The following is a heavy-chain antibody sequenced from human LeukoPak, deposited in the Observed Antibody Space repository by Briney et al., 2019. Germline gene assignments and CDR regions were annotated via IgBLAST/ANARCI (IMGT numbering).Heavy chain of an antibody. D-gene: IGHD6-19*01. J-gene: IGHJ3*02. CDR1: GYSISSGYY. CDR3: ARSFSSGWYRHAFDI. V-gene: IGHV4-38-2*02. CDR2: IYHSGST. Sequence: SETLSLTCTVSGYSISSGYYWGWIRQPPGKGLEWIGSIYHSGSTYYNPSLKSRVTISVDTSKNQFSLKLSSVTAADTAVYYCARSFSSGWYRHAFDIWGQGTMVTVSS.